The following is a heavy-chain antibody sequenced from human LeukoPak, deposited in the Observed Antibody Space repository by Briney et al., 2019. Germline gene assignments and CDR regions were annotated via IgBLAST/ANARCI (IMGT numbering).Heavy chain of an antibody. CDR1: GYTFTSYD. Sequence: ASVKVSCKASGYTFTSYDINWVRQATGQGLEWMGWMNPNSANTGYAQKFQGRVTLTRNTSITTAYMELSSLRSDDTAVYYCARDRNYYDTSAYYFFDYWGQGTLVTVSS. CDR2: MNPNSANT. J-gene: IGHJ4*02. D-gene: IGHD3-22*01. CDR3: ARDRNYYDTSAYYFFDY. V-gene: IGHV1-8*03.